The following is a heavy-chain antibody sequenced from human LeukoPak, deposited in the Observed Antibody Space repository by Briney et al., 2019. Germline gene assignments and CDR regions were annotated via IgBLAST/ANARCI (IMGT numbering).Heavy chain of an antibody. J-gene: IGHJ1*01. V-gene: IGHV3-30*04. Sequence: GGSLRLSCAASGFTFSSYAMHWVRQAPGKGLEWVAIISYDGSNKYYADSVKGRFTISRDNSKNTLYLQMNSLRAEDTAVYYCARDQSEQWLVRFYFQHWGRGTLVTVSS. CDR2: ISYDGSNK. CDR1: GFTFSSYA. D-gene: IGHD6-19*01. CDR3: ARDQSEQWLVRFYFQH.